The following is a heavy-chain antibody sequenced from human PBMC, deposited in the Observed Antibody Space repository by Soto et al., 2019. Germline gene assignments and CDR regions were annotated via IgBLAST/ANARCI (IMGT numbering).Heavy chain of an antibody. CDR3: ARDMYDYIWGSYRLTSDDAFDI. CDR1: GFTFSSYS. J-gene: IGHJ3*02. D-gene: IGHD3-16*02. CDR2: ISSSSSYI. Sequence: EVQLVESGGGLVKPGGSLRLSCAASGFTFSSYSMNWVRQAPGKGLEWVSSISSSSSYIYYADSVKGRFTISRDNTNKALYQQMNGLRAEDTGVYYCARDMYDYIWGSYRLTSDDAFDIWGQGTMVTVSS. V-gene: IGHV3-21*01.